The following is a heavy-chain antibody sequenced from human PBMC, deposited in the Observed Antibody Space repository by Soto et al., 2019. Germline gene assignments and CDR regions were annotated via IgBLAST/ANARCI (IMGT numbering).Heavy chain of an antibody. V-gene: IGHV4-31*03. CDR3: ARGAIFGVVPYTVDY. Sequence: QVQLQESGPGLVKPSQTLSLTCTVSGGSISSGGYYWSWIRQHPGKGLEWIGYIYYSGSTYYNPSLKSRVTISVDKSKNQFSLKLSSVTAADTAVYYCARGAIFGVVPYTVDYWGQGTLVTVSS. CDR2: IYYSGST. CDR1: GGSISSGGYY. J-gene: IGHJ4*02. D-gene: IGHD3-3*02.